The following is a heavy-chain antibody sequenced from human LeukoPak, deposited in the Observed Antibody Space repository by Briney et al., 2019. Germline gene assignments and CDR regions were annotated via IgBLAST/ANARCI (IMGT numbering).Heavy chain of an antibody. J-gene: IGHJ4*02. CDR1: GFTFSSYA. D-gene: IGHD6-19*01. CDR2: ISGSGGST. Sequence: GGSLRLSCAASGFTFSSYAMSWVRQAPGKGLEWVSAISGSGGSTYYADSVKGRFTISRDNSKNTLYLQMNSLRAEDTAVYYCAKRLIVAGTSPLDYWGQGTLVTVSS. V-gene: IGHV3-23*01. CDR3: AKRLIVAGTSPLDY.